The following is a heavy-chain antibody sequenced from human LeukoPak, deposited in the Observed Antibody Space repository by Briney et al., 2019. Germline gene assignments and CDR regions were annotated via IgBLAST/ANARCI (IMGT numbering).Heavy chain of an antibody. D-gene: IGHD6-19*01. CDR1: GFTFSSYS. CDR2: ISSSSSTI. V-gene: IGHV3-48*01. Sequence: GGSLRLSCAASGFTFSSYSMNWVRQAPGKGLEWVSSISSSSSTIYYADSVKGRFTISRDNAKNSLYLQMNSLRAEDTAVYYCARVGLYSSGWYNDAFDIWGQGTMVTVSS. J-gene: IGHJ3*02. CDR3: ARVGLYSSGWYNDAFDI.